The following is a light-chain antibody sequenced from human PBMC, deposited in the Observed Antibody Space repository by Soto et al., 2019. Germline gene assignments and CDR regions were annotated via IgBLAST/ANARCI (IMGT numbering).Light chain of an antibody. Sequence: DMVMTQSPATLSVSPGERATLSCRASQSVSSTYLGWYQQKPGQAPRLLIYGASTRATGIPARISGSGSGTEFTLTISSLQSEDFAVYYCQQYNKWRTFGQGTKVDI. CDR2: GAS. CDR3: QQYNKWRT. J-gene: IGKJ1*01. CDR1: QSVSSTY. V-gene: IGKV3-15*01.